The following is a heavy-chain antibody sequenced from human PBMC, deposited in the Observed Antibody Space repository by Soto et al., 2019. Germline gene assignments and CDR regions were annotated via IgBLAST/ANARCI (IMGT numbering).Heavy chain of an antibody. CDR2: INPQSGST. CDR1: GYSFTGFY. CDR3: ARQFIHMATSHFDY. Sequence: QVQLVQSGAEVRKPGASLKVSCKASGYSFTGFYLHWVRQAPGQGLEWMGYINPQSGSTDYGQKFQGRVTMTRDTFTNTAYMDLSALTPDDTAIYFCARQFIHMATSHFDYWGQGTLVTVSS. D-gene: IGHD5-12*01. J-gene: IGHJ4*02. V-gene: IGHV1-2*02.